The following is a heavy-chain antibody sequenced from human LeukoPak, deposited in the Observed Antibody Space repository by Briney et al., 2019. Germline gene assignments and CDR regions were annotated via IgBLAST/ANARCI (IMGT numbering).Heavy chain of an antibody. D-gene: IGHD1-26*01. CDR1: GYTFTGYY. CDR3: AREGVGAIDAFDI. Sequence: ASVKVSCKASGYTFTGYYMHWVRQAPGQGLEWMGWINPNSGGTNYAQKFQGRVTMTRDTSISTAYMELSRLRPDDTAVYYCAREGVGAIDAFDIWGQGTMVTVSS. J-gene: IGHJ3*02. V-gene: IGHV1-2*02. CDR2: INPNSGGT.